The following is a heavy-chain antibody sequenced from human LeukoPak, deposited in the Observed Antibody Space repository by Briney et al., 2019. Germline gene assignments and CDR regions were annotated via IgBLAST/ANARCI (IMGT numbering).Heavy chain of an antibody. CDR1: GFTLSSYA. CDR3: AKDFPVVVVAASFDY. J-gene: IGHJ4*02. CDR2: ISGSGGST. D-gene: IGHD2-15*01. V-gene: IGHV3-23*01. Sequence: TGGSLRLSCAASGFTLSSYAMSWVRQAPGKGLEWVSAISGSGGSTYYADSVKGRFTISRDNSKNTLYLQMNSLRAEDTAVYYCAKDFPVVVVAASFDYWGRGTLVTVSS.